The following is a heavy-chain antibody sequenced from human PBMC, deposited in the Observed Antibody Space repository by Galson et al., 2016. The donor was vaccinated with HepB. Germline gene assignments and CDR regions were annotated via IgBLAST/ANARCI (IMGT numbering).Heavy chain of an antibody. D-gene: IGHD6-19*01. CDR1: GFSLRTRGMC. J-gene: IGHJ4*02. CDR2: IDWDDDK. CDR3: ARILSPTQYCSGWGYFDY. V-gene: IGHV2-70*01. Sequence: PALVKPTQTLTLTCTFSGFSLRTRGMCVTWIRQPPGKALEWLALIDWDDDKYYSTALKTRLTISKDTSKKQVVLTMTNMDPVDTATYYCARILSPTQYCSGWGYFDYWGQGTLVTVSS.